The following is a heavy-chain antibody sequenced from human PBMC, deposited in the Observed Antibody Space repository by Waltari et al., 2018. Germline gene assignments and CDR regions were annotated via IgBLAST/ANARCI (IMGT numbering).Heavy chain of an antibody. D-gene: IGHD6-13*01. CDR2: IYHSGST. CDR1: GYSISSGYY. CDR3: ARLIAAAGTSY. Sequence: QVQLQESGPGLVKPSETLSLTCAGSGYSISSGYYWGWIRQPPGKGLEWIGSIYHSGSTYYNPSLKSRVTISVDTSKNQFSLKLSSVTAADTAVYYCARLIAAAGTSYWGQGTLVTVSS. V-gene: IGHV4-38-2*01. J-gene: IGHJ4*02.